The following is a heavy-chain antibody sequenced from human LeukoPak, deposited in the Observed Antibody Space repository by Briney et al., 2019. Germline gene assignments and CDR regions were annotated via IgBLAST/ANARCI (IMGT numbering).Heavy chain of an antibody. D-gene: IGHD6-19*01. CDR2: ISYDGSHK. CDR1: GLTFSSYG. CDR3: ARGKYSNGWYYFDY. V-gene: IGHV3-33*01. J-gene: IGHJ4*02. Sequence: GGSLRLSCAASGLTFSSYGMHWVRQAPGKGLEWVAVISYDGSHKNYGDSLTGRFIISRDNSKNTLYLQMNSLRAEDTAVYYCARGKYSNGWYYFDYWGQGTLVTVSS.